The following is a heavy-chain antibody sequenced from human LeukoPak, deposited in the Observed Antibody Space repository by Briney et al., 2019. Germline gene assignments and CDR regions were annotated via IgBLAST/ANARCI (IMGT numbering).Heavy chain of an antibody. J-gene: IGHJ6*02. Sequence: GGSLRLSCAASGFTVSSNYMSWVRQAPGKGLEWVSVIYSGGSTYYADSVKGRFTISRDNSKNTLYLQMNSLRAEDTAVYYCARDRTGDLYGMDVWGQGTTVTVSS. V-gene: IGHV3-53*01. CDR3: ARDRTGDLYGMDV. CDR1: GFTVSSNY. CDR2: IYSGGST. D-gene: IGHD3-16*01.